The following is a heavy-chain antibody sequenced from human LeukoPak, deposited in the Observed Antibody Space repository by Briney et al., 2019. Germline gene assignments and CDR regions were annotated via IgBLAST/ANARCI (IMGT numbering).Heavy chain of an antibody. Sequence: GGSLRLSCAASGFTFSNYCMSWVRQAPGKGLEWVANINQNGSKKYYVDSVKGRFTISRDNAKNSLYLQMNSLRAEDTAVYYCAIDSWELRGYWGQETLVTVSS. V-gene: IGHV3-7*01. J-gene: IGHJ4*02. D-gene: IGHD1-7*01. CDR3: AIDSWELRGY. CDR1: GFTFSNYC. CDR2: INQNGSKK.